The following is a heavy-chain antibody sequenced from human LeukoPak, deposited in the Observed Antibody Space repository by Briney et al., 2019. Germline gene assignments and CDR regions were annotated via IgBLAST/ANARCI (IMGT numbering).Heavy chain of an antibody. CDR1: GFTFSTHD. V-gene: IGHV3-48*04. CDR2: ISSRSSTI. D-gene: IGHD3-3*01. CDR3: AKSLGVVNWFDP. Sequence: GGSLRLSCAASGFTFSTHDLNWVRQAPGKGLEWVSFISSRSSTIYYADSVKGRFTISRDNAKNSLYLQMNSLRAEDTALYYCAKSLGVVNWFDPWGQGTLVTVSS. J-gene: IGHJ5*02.